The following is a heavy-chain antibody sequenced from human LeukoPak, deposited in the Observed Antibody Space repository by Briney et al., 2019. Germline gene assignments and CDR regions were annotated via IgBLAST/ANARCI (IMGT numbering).Heavy chain of an antibody. CDR3: AREFNVDTAMVSFWFDP. Sequence: ASVKVSCKASGYTFTSYGISWVRQAPGQGLEWMGWISAYNGNTNYAQKFQGRVTMTRDTSISTAYMELSRLRSDDTAVYYCAREFNVDTAMVSFWFDPWGQGTLVTVSS. V-gene: IGHV1-18*01. CDR1: GYTFTSYG. J-gene: IGHJ5*02. CDR2: ISAYNGNT. D-gene: IGHD5-18*01.